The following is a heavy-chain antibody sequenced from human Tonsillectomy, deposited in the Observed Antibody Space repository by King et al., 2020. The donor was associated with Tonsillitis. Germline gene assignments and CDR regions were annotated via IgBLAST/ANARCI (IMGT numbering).Heavy chain of an antibody. J-gene: IGHJ2*01. CDR2: ISSSSSYT. Sequence: VQLVESGGGLVKPGGSLRLSCAASGFTFSDYYMSWIRQAPGEGLEWVSYISSSSSYTNYADTVKVRVTISRDNAKNSLYLQMNSRRAEDTAVYYCARDRSYVDIVGPDFDLWGRGTLVTVSS. CDR1: GFTFSDYY. D-gene: IGHD5-12*01. CDR3: ARDRSYVDIVGPDFDL. V-gene: IGHV3-11*05.